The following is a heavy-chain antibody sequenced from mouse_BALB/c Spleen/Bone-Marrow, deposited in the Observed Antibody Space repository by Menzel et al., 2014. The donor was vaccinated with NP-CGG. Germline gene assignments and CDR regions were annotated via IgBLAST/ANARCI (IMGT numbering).Heavy chain of an antibody. Sequence: VQLQQSAAELVKPGASVKLSCKASGYTFXNYDINWVRQRPEQGLEWIGWIFPGNGSTNYNEKFKGKATLTTDKSSSTAYMQLSRLTSEDSAVYFCARSNSISTATDYWGQGTTLTVSS. V-gene: IGHV1-77*01. D-gene: IGHD1-2*01. J-gene: IGHJ2*01. CDR1: GYTFXNYD. CDR3: ARSNSISTATDY. CDR2: IFPGNGST.